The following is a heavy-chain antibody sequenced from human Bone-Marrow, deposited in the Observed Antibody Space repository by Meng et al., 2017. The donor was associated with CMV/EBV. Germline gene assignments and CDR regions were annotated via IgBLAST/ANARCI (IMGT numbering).Heavy chain of an antibody. J-gene: IGHJ3*02. Sequence: SGYTFKNYGITGGRQAPGQGLEWVGWITPYNGKTHSAQKFQGRVTMTIDTSTRTAYMELRSLNSDDTAVYYCTRDMWQSQLPHDASDIWGQGTMVTVSS. CDR2: ITPYNGKT. CDR3: TRDMWQSQLPHDASDI. V-gene: IGHV1-18*01. CDR1: GYTFKNYG. D-gene: IGHD2-2*01.